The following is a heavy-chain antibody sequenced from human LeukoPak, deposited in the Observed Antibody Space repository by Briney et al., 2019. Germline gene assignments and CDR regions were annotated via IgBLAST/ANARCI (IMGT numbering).Heavy chain of an antibody. CDR2: FDPEDGET. Sequence: GASVKVSCKVSGYTLTGLSMHWVRQAPGKGLEWMGGFDPEDGETIYAQKFQGRVTMTEDTSTDTAYMELSSLRSEDTAVYYCATDSLDIVATAPWFVYWGQGTLVTVSS. CDR3: ATDSLDIVATAPWFVY. V-gene: IGHV1-24*01. CDR1: GYTLTGLS. D-gene: IGHD5-12*01. J-gene: IGHJ4*02.